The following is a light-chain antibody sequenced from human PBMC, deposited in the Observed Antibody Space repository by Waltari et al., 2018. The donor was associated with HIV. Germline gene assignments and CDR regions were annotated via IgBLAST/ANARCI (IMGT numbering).Light chain of an antibody. J-gene: IGLJ1*01. CDR1: NSNIESNY. CDR2: RNS. Sequence: QSVLPQPPSASATPGPRITISCSGGNSNIESNYVSWYQQLPGTAPKVFIYRNSQRPSGVPDRFSGSKSGTSASLIISGLRSGDEADYYCASWDDSLNAFVFGTGTKVTVL. V-gene: IGLV1-47*01. CDR3: ASWDDSLNAFV.